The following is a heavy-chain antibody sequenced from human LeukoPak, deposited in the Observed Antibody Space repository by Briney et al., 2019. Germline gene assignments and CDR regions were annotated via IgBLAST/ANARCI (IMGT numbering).Heavy chain of an antibody. Sequence: AGRSLRLSCVASGFIFSSYGMNWVRQAPGKGLEWVALVWCDGSNKYYADSVKGRFTISRDNSKNTLYLQMNSLRAEDTAVYYCAGGLGSTLFDYWGQGTLVTVSS. CDR1: GFIFSSYG. J-gene: IGHJ4*02. CDR3: AGGLGSTLFDY. V-gene: IGHV3-33*01. D-gene: IGHD3-10*01. CDR2: VWCDGSNK.